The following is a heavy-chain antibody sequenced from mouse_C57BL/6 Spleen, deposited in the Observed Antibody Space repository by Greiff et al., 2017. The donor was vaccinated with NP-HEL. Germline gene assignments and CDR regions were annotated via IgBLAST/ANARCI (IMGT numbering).Heavy chain of an antibody. CDR3: ARGDYYYGSSSYWYFDV. CDR2: IDPNSGGT. CDR1: GYTFTSYW. D-gene: IGHD1-1*01. Sequence: VQLKQPGAELVKPGASVKLSCKASGYTFTSYWMHWVKQRPGRGLEWIGRIDPNSGGTKYNEKFKSKATLTVDKPSSTAYMQLSSLTSEDSAVYYCARGDYYYGSSSYWYFDVWGTGTTVTVSS. J-gene: IGHJ1*03. V-gene: IGHV1-72*01.